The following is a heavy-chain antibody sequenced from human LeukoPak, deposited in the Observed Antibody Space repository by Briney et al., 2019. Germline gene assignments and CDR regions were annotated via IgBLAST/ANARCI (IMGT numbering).Heavy chain of an antibody. CDR1: GFTFSSYA. Sequence: GGSLRLSCAASGFTFSSYAMSWVRQAPGKGLEWVSAISGSGGSTYYADSVKGRFTISRDNSKNTLYLRMNSLRAEDTAVYYCAKGPRIAVAGGPFGYWGQGTLVTVSS. CDR3: AKGPRIAVAGGPFGY. D-gene: IGHD6-19*01. V-gene: IGHV3-23*01. J-gene: IGHJ4*02. CDR2: ISGSGGST.